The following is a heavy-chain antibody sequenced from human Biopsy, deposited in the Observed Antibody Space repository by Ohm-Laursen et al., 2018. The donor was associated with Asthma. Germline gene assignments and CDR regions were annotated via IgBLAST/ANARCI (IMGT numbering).Heavy chain of an antibody. D-gene: IGHD3-9*01. CDR3: TLSQDSGFDDHSPSWFDP. J-gene: IGHJ5*02. Sequence: TQTLTLTCSFSGFSLRTPGVGVGWIRQSPGKALERLALIYWDDYNLFRPSLKRRLTITKDPSKNQVVLTMAKMDPVDSGTYYCTLSQDSGFDDHSPSWFDPWGQGTLVTVSS. CDR1: GFSLRTPGVG. V-gene: IGHV2-5*02. CDR2: IYWDDYN.